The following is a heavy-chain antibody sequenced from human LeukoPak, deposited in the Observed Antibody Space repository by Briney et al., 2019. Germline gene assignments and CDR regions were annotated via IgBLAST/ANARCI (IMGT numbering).Heavy chain of an antibody. CDR1: GYTFTGYY. J-gene: IGHJ4*02. CDR2: INPNSGGT. V-gene: IGHV1-2*02. D-gene: IGHD3-22*01. CDR3: ARGYYDSSGYYIDYFDY. Sequence: GASVKVSCKASGYTFTGYYMHWVRQAPGQGLEWMGWINPNSGGTNYAQKFQGRVTMTSDTSISTAYMELSRLRSDDTAVYYCARGYYDSSGYYIDYFDYWGQGTLVTVSS.